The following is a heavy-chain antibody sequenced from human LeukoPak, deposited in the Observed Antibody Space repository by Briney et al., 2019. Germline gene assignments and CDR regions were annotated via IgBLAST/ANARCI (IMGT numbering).Heavy chain of an antibody. Sequence: GGSLRLSCAASGFTFSSYSMNWVRQAPGKGLDWVADISDSGGTIYYADSVKGRFTISRDNAKNSLYLQMNSLRAEFTSVYYCARELPGFEPWGQGNLVTVSS. CDR3: ARELPGFEP. J-gene: IGHJ5*02. CDR2: ISDSGGTI. CDR1: GFTFSSYS. V-gene: IGHV3-48*04.